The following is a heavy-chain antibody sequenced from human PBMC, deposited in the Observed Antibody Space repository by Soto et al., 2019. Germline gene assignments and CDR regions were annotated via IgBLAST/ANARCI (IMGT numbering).Heavy chain of an antibody. Sequence: ASVKVSCKASGYRFSDYYIHWVRQAPGQGLEWMGWINSNNGGTSYAQKFQGRVTMTWDTPVSTAYMEMKRLTSDDTAVYYCARVMAARPDYSYYGMDVWGQGTRVTVSS. V-gene: IGHV1-2*02. CDR2: INSNNGGT. J-gene: IGHJ6*02. CDR3: ARVMAARPDYSYYGMDV. CDR1: GYRFSDYY. D-gene: IGHD6-6*01.